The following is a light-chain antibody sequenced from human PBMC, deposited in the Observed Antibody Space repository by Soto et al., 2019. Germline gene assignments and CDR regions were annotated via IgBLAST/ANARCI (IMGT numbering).Light chain of an antibody. CDR2: AVS. V-gene: IGKV3-15*01. Sequence: EIVMTQSPVTLSVSPGEGATLFCRASQSVRNNFAWYQQKPGLAPRLLIYAVSTRATGVPARFSGNGSETEFTLTISVLQSDDFALYYCQQYNKWPPWTFGQGTKVEIK. CDR1: QSVRNN. J-gene: IGKJ1*01. CDR3: QQYNKWPPWT.